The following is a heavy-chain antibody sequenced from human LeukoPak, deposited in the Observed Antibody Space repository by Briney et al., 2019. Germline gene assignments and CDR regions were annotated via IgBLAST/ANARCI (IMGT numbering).Heavy chain of an antibody. Sequence: SETLFLTCTVSGGSISFYYWSWIRQPPGKGLEWIGYIYYSGSTNYNPSLKSRVTISVDTSNNQFSLKLSSVTAADTAVYYCARRDNSGWNYFDYWGQGTLVTVSS. CDR2: IYYSGST. J-gene: IGHJ4*02. CDR1: GGSISFYY. D-gene: IGHD6-19*01. CDR3: ARRDNSGWNYFDY. V-gene: IGHV4-59*08.